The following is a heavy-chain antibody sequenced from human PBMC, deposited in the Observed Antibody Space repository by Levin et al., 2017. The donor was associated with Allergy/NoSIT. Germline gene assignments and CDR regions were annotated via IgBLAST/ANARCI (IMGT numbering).Heavy chain of an antibody. CDR1: GFTFSDYY. J-gene: IGHJ5*02. Sequence: GESLKISCAASGFTFSDYYMSWIRQAPGKGLECLSYISSSGTTIFYADSVKGRFTISRDNAKNSLYLQMNSLRAEDTAVYYCARTPSSSSWYSPWGQGTLVTVSS. CDR2: ISSSGTTI. D-gene: IGHD6-13*01. V-gene: IGHV3-11*01. CDR3: ARTPSSSSWYSP.